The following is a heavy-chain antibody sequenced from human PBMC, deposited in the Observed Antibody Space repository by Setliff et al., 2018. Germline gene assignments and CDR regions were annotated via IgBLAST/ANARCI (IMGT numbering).Heavy chain of an antibody. J-gene: IGHJ6*02. V-gene: IGHV1-18*01. CDR3: ARDPASSGYDTYYYYYYGMDV. CDR1: GYTFTSYA. CDR2: ISAYNGNT. Sequence: ASVKVSCKASGYTFTSYAISWVRQAPGQGLEWMGWISAYNGNTNYAQKLQGRVTMTTDTSTSTAYMELRSLRSDDTAVYYCARDPASSGYDTYYYYYYGMDVWGQGTTVTVSS. D-gene: IGHD5-12*01.